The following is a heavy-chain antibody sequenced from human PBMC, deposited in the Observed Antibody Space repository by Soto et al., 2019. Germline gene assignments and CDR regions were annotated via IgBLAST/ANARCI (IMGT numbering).Heavy chain of an antibody. V-gene: IGHV4-34*01. CDR2: INHSGST. J-gene: IGHJ6*02. CDR1: GGSFSGYY. Sequence: SETLSLTCAVYGGSFSGYYWSWIRQPPGKGLEWIGEINHSGSTNYNPSLKSRVTISVDTSKNQFSLKLSSVTAADTAVYYCAREKKRGYSSSSALYYYYGMDVWGQGTTVTVSS. D-gene: IGHD6-6*01. CDR3: AREKKRGYSSSSALYYYYGMDV.